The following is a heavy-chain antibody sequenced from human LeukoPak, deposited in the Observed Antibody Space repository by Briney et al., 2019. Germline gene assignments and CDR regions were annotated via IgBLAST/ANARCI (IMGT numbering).Heavy chain of an antibody. J-gene: IGHJ4*02. CDR3: ARHGGSYGFDY. V-gene: IGHV4-39*07. D-gene: IGHD1-26*01. CDR2: IYYSGST. CDR1: GGSISSSSYY. Sequence: SETLSLTCTVSGGSISSSSYYWGWIRQPPGKGLEWIGSIYYSGSTYYNPSLKSRVTISVDTSKNQLSLKVSSVTAADTAVYHCARHGGSYGFDYWGQGTLVTVSS.